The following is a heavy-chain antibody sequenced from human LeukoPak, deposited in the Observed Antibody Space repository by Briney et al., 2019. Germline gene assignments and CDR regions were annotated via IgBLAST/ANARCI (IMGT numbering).Heavy chain of an antibody. CDR2: ISGSGGST. CDR3: ATGAYCDH. V-gene: IGHV3-23*01. Sequence: GGSLRLSCAASGFTFSSYGMSWVRQAPGKGLEWVSAISGSGGSTYYADSVKGRFTISRDNSESTLYLQMNGLRAEDTAIYFCATGAYCDHWGQGTLVTVSS. CDR1: GFTFSSYG. J-gene: IGHJ4*02.